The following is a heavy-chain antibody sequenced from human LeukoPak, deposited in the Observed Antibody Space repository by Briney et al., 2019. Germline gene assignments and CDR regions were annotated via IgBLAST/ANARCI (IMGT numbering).Heavy chain of an antibody. CDR3: ARESGKFDY. CDR2: ISGDGVST. J-gene: IGHJ4*02. CDR1: GFAFTSYT. V-gene: IGHV3-43*02. Sequence: GGSPRLSCAASGFAFTSYTINWVRQAPGKGLEWVSLISGDGVSTFYADSVKGRFSISRDNSKNSLSLEMNSLRTEDTAMYYCARESGKFDYWGQGTLVAVSS.